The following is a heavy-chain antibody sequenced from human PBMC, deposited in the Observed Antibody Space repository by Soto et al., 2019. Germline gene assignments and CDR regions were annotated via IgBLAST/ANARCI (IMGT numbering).Heavy chain of an antibody. D-gene: IGHD2-21*02. CDR1: GFTFSIYA. CDR3: AKFSGVVTARNFDY. J-gene: IGHJ4*02. CDR2: TSGSGGST. V-gene: IGHV3-23*01. Sequence: GGSLRLSCAASGFTFSIYAMSWVRQAPGKGLEWVSATSGSGGSTYYADSVKGRFTISRDNSKNTLYLQMNSLRAEDAAVYYCAKFSGVVTARNFDYWGQGTLVTVSS.